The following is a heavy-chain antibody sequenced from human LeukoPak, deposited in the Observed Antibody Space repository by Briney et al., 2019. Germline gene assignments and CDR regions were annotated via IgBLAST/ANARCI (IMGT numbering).Heavy chain of an antibody. J-gene: IGHJ4*02. CDR1: GYTLTELS. CDR2: FDPEDGET. Sequence: ASVKVSCKVSGYTLTELSMHWVRQPPGKGLEWMGGFDPEDGETIYAQKFQGRVTMTEDTSTDTDYMELSSLRSEDTAVYYCATDLDSSSWFEGDYWGQGTLVTVSS. V-gene: IGHV1-24*01. D-gene: IGHD6-13*01. CDR3: ATDLDSSSWFEGDY.